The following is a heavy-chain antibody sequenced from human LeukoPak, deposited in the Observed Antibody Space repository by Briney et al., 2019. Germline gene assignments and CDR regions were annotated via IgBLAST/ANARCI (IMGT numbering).Heavy chain of an antibody. D-gene: IGHD6-13*01. Sequence: GASVKVSCKASGGTFSSYAISWVRQAPGQWLEWMGGIIPIFGTANYAQKFQGRVTITADESTSTAYMELSSLRSEDTAVYYCARDEVAAAGTRFDLWGQGTLVTVSS. CDR1: GGTFSSYA. CDR2: IIPIFGTA. V-gene: IGHV1-69*13. J-gene: IGHJ5*02. CDR3: ARDEVAAAGTRFDL.